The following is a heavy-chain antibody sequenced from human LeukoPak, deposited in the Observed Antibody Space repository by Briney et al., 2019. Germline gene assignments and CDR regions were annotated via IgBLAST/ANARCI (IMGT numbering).Heavy chain of an antibody. D-gene: IGHD4-23*01. CDR1: GGSFSGYY. V-gene: IGHV4-34*01. CDR2: INHSGST. J-gene: IGHJ5*02. Sequence: SETLSLTCAVFGGSFSGYYWSWIRQPPGKGLEWIGEINHSGSTNYNPSLKSRVTISVDTSKNQFSLKLSSVTAADTAVYYCARGKRGYGGNQEGWFDPWGQGTLVTVSS. CDR3: ARGKRGYGGNQEGWFDP.